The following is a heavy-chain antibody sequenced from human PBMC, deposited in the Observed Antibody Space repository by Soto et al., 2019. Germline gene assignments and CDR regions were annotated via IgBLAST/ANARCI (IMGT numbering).Heavy chain of an antibody. Sequence: GASVKVSCKASGYTFTIYYTHWVRQAPGQGLEWMAILSPTGDNTYCAQKFQGRVTMTRDTSTTTVYMELSSLTSEDTAIYYCAREPAHSGSLGYWGQGTLVTVSS. CDR2: LSPTGDNT. CDR1: GYTFTIYY. V-gene: IGHV1-46*01. D-gene: IGHD3-10*01. CDR3: AREPAHSGSLGY. J-gene: IGHJ4*02.